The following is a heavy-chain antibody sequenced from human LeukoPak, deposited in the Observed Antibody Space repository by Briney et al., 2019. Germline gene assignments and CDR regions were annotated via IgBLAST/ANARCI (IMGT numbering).Heavy chain of an antibody. CDR2: IIPIFGTT. J-gene: IGHJ4*02. Sequence: SVKVSCKTSGYTFTSFGLSWVRQAPGQGLEWMGGIIPIFGTTNYAQKFQGRVTITADKSTSTAYMELSSLRSEDTAVYYCARGPELEPFDYWGQGTLVTVSS. CDR3: ARGPELEPFDY. CDR1: GYTFTSFG. D-gene: IGHD1-1*01. V-gene: IGHV1-69*06.